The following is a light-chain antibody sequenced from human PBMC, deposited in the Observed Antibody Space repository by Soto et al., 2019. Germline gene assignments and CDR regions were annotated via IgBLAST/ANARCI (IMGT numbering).Light chain of an antibody. CDR2: AAS. CDR1: QSVSTN. CDR3: QQYDERPPNLS. Sequence: EIVMTQSPATLSVSPGERATLSCRASQSVSTNLAWYQQKPGQAPRLLIYAASVRATGIPARFSGSGSGTEFTLTISSLQSEDFAVYYCQQYDERPPNLSFSGGTKVEIK. J-gene: IGKJ4*01. V-gene: IGKV3-15*01.